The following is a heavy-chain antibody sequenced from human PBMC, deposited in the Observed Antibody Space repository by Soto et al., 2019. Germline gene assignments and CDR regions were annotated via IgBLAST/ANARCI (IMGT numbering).Heavy chain of an antibody. Sequence: QVQLVQSGAEVKKPGASVKVSCKASGYTFTGYYMHWVRQAPGQGLEWMGWINPNSGGTNYAQKFQGWVTMTRDTSISTAYMELSRLRSDDTAVYYCARVGLGIFGVVPGAFDIWGQGTMVTVSS. D-gene: IGHD3-3*01. CDR1: GYTFTGYY. CDR3: ARVGLGIFGVVPGAFDI. CDR2: INPNSGGT. V-gene: IGHV1-2*04. J-gene: IGHJ3*02.